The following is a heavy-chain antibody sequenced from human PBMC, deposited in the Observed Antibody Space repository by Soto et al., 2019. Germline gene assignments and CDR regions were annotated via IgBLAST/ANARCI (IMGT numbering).Heavy chain of an antibody. D-gene: IGHD6-19*01. V-gene: IGHV3-30*03. Sequence: GGSLRLSCAASGFTFRSYAMHWVRQAPGKGLEWVAVISYDESDKYYADSLKGRFTISRDNSKNTLYLQMNSLRGEDTAMYYCDRDLSVAGPDYWGQGTLVTVSS. CDR1: GFTFRSYA. CDR3: DRDLSVAGPDY. CDR2: ISYDESDK. J-gene: IGHJ4*02.